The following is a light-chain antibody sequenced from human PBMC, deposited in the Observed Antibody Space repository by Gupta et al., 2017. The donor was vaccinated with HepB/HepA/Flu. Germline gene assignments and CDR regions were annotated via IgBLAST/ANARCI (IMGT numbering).Light chain of an antibody. V-gene: IGKV2D-29*01. CDR1: QSLLHSDVRTY. J-gene: IGKJ5*01. Sequence: DIVMTHTPLPRSVTPGQPASISCKSSQSLLHSDVRTYLYWYLQKPGQPPQLLISEGSNRRSGVPDRFSARGSGTDFTLKISRVEAEDVGIYYCMQIIHYPFTFGQGTHLEIK. CDR2: EGS. CDR3: MQIIHYPFT.